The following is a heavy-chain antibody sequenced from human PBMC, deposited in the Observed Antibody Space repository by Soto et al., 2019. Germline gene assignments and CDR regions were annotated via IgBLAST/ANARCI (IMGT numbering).Heavy chain of an antibody. CDR3: ARDQWSSGNMDDGREANWFDP. CDR1: GGTFSSYA. CDR2: IIPIFGTA. J-gene: IGHJ5*02. D-gene: IGHD3-22*01. V-gene: IGHV1-69*01. Sequence: QVQLVQSGAEVKKPGSSVKVSCKASGGTFSSYAISWVRQAPGQGLEWMGGIIPIFGTANYAQKFQGRVTITADESTSTAYMELSSLRSEDTAVYYCARDQWSSGNMDDGREANWFDPWGQGTLVTVSS.